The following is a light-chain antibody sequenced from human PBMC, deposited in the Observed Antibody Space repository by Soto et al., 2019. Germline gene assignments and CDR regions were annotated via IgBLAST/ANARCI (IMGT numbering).Light chain of an antibody. CDR2: EVS. CDR3: SSYTSSSTLVV. Sequence: QSALTQPASVSGSPGQPITISCTGTSSDVGGYNYVSWYQQHPGKAPKLMIYEVSNRPSGVSNRFSGSKSGNTASLTISGLQAEDEADYYCSSYTSSSTLVVFGGGTQLTVL. J-gene: IGLJ2*01. CDR1: SSDVGGYNY. V-gene: IGLV2-14*01.